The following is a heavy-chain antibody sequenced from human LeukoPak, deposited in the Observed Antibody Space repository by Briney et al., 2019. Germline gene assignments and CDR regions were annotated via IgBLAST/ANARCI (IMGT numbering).Heavy chain of an antibody. J-gene: IGHJ3*02. CDR1: GFTFSSYA. V-gene: IGHV3-30*01. Sequence: GRSLRLSCAASGFTFSSYAMLWVRQAPGKGLEWVAVISYDGSNKYYADSVKGRFTISRDNSKNTLYLQMNSLRAEDTAVYYCAREGVGSSTSQDAFDIWGRGTMVSVSS. CDR3: AREGVGSSTSQDAFDI. CDR2: ISYDGSNK. D-gene: IGHD2-2*01.